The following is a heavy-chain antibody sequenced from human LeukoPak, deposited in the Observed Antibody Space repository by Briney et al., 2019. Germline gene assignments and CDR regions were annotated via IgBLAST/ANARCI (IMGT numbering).Heavy chain of an antibody. CDR2: ISGSGDRT. Sequence: GGSLRLSCAASGFTFSRYDMNWVRQAPGKGLEWLSVISGSGDRTYYAGSVKGRFTVSRDNSKNTLYLQMNSLGAEDTAVYYCAKDLRPDILTGSPFDYWGQGSLVTVSS. V-gene: IGHV3-23*01. D-gene: IGHD3-9*01. CDR1: GFTFSRYD. J-gene: IGHJ4*02. CDR3: AKDLRPDILTGSPFDY.